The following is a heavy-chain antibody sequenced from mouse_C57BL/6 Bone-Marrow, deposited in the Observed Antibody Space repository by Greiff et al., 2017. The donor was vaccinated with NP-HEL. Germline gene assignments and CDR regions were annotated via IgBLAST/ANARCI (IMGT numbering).Heavy chain of an antibody. J-gene: IGHJ2*01. CDR3: ARSSLLYYFDY. Sequence: EVQLVESGGGLVQPGGSLSLSCAASGFTFTDYYMSWVRQPPGKALEWLGFIRNKANGYTTESSASVKGRFTISRDNSQSILYLQMNALRAEDSATYYCARSSLLYYFDYWGQGTTLTVSS. CDR1: GFTFTDYY. CDR2: IRNKANGYTT. V-gene: IGHV7-3*01. D-gene: IGHD6-1*01.